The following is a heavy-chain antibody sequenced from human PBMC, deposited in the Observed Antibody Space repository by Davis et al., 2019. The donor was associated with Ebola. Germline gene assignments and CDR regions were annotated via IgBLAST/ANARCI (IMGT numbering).Heavy chain of an antibody. D-gene: IGHD3-3*01. V-gene: IGHV3-15*01. CDR3: TTGSYDFWSGYSYYYYMDV. CDR1: GFTFSNAW. Sequence: GESLKISCAASGFTFSNAWMSWVRQAPGKGLEWVGRIKSKTDGGTTDYAAPVKGRFTISRDDSKNTLYLQMNSLKTEDTAVYYCTTGSYDFWSGYSYYYYMDVWGKGTTVTVSS. CDR2: IKSKTDGGTT. J-gene: IGHJ6*03.